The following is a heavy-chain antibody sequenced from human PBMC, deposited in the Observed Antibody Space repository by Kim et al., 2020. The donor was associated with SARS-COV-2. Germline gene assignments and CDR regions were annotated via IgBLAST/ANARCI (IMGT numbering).Heavy chain of an antibody. J-gene: IGHJ6*03. V-gene: IGHV3-74*01. Sequence: VKGRFTITRDNAKNTLYLQMNSLRAEDTAVYYCARERGKVTVGYYYYMDVWGKGTTVTVSS. CDR3: ARERGKVTVGYYYYMDV. D-gene: IGHD4-4*01.